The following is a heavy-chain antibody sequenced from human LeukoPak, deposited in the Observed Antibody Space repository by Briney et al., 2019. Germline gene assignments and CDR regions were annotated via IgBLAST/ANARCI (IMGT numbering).Heavy chain of an antibody. CDR1: GGTFSSYA. J-gene: IGHJ4*02. CDR2: IIPIFGTA. D-gene: IGHD3-22*01. Sequence: SVKVSCEASGGTFSSYAISWVRQAPGQGLEWMGGIIPIFGTANYAQKLQGRVTITTDESTSTANMELSSLRSEDTAVYYCARGPRVHYYDSSGYYYFDYWGQGTLVTVSS. CDR3: ARGPRVHYYDSSGYYYFDY. V-gene: IGHV1-69*05.